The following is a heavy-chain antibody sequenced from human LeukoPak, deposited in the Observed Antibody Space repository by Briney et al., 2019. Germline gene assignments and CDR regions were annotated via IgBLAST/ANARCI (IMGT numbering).Heavy chain of an antibody. D-gene: IGHD3-3*01. CDR3: AKCAKTPEGGSGWCNWFDT. CDR2: LTGNSNNP. V-gene: IGHV3-23*01. CDR1: GFTFSNYA. Sequence: GGSLRLSCTASGFTFSNYAMNWVRQTPGKGLEWVSSLTGNSNNPNYADSVKGWFTISRDNSKNTLYLQMNSLRAEDTALYSCAKCAKTPEGGSGWCNWFDTWGQGTLVIVXS. J-gene: IGHJ5*02.